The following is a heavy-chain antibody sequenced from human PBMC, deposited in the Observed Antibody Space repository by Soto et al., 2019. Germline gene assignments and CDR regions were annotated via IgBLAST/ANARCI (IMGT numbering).Heavy chain of an antibody. D-gene: IGHD3-22*01. CDR3: ARATEFDYYDSSGPGWFDP. V-gene: IGHV4-34*01. J-gene: IGHJ5*02. CDR1: GGSFSGYY. Sequence: SETLSLTCAVYGGSFSGYYWSWIRQPPGKGLEWIGEINHSGNTNYNPSLKSRVTISVDTSKNQFSLKLSSVTAADTAVYYCARATEFDYYDSSGPGWFDPWGQGTLVTVSS. CDR2: INHSGNT.